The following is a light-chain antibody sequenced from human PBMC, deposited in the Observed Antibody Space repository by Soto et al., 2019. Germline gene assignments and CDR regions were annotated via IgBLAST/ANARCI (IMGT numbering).Light chain of an antibody. CDR1: KLGDKY. V-gene: IGLV3-1*01. CDR2: QDT. J-gene: IGLJ2*01. CDR3: QAWDSNNVV. Sequence: SYELTQPPSVSVSPGQTASITCSGDKLGDKYVCWYQQKPGQSPVVVIYQDTKRPSGIPERFSGSNSGNTATLTISGTQAMDEADYFCQAWDSNNVVFGAGTKLTVL.